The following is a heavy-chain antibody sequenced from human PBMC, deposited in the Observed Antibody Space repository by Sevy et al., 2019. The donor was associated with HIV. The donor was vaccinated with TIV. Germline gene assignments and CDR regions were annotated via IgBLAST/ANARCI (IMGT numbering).Heavy chain of an antibody. CDR3: ARVFSGYCSSTSCYAPGVVDY. J-gene: IGHJ4*02. Sequence: GGSLRLSCAASGFTVSSNYMSWVRQAPGKGLEWVSVIYSGGRTYYADSVKGRFTISRDNSKNTLYLQMNSLRAEDTAVYYCARVFSGYCSSTSCYAPGVVDYWGQGTLVTVSS. CDR2: IYSGGRT. D-gene: IGHD2-2*01. CDR1: GFTVSSNY. V-gene: IGHV3-66*02.